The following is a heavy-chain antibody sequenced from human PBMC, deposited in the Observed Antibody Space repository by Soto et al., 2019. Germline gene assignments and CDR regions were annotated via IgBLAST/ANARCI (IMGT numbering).Heavy chain of an antibody. D-gene: IGHD3-10*01. J-gene: IGHJ4*02. CDR1: GGSISSYY. CDR2: IYTSGST. Sequence: SETLSLTCTVSGGSISSYYWSWIRQPAGKGLEWIGRIYTSGSTNYNPSLKSRVTMSVDTSKNQFSLKLSSVTAADTAVYYCARDMVRGVIDYFDYWGQGTMVTVYS. CDR3: ARDMVRGVIDYFDY. V-gene: IGHV4-4*07.